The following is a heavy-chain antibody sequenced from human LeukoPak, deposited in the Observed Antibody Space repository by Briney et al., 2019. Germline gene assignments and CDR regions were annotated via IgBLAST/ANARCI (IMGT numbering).Heavy chain of an antibody. V-gene: IGHV3-23*01. CDR1: GFTFSSYA. CDR2: ISGSGGDT. Sequence: PGGSLRLSCAASGFTFSSYAIYWVRQAPGKGLEWVSGISGSGGDTYFADSVKGRFTISRDNSKNTVFLQMDSLRAEDTAVYYCAKTTAGYSSGRYPGWPVDCWGQGTLVTVSS. D-gene: IGHD6-19*01. CDR3: AKTTAGYSSGRYPGWPVDC. J-gene: IGHJ4*02.